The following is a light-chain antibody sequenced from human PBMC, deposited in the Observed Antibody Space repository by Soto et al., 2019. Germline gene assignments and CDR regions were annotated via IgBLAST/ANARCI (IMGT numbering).Light chain of an antibody. Sequence: SALTQPASVSGSPGQSITISCTGTNSDVGGYNYVSWYQQYPDKAPKLMIYDVSNPPSGVSNRFSGSNSGNTASLTISGLQAEDEADYYCSSYTSSNSHVVFGGGTKLTAL. V-gene: IGLV2-14*01. CDR1: NSDVGGYNY. J-gene: IGLJ2*01. CDR3: SSYTSSNSHVV. CDR2: DVS.